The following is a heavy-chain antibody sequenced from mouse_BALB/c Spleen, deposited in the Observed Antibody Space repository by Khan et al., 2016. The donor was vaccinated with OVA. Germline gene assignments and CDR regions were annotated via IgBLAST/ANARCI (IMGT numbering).Heavy chain of an antibody. J-gene: IGHJ4*01. D-gene: IGHD2-14*01. CDR2: ISSGSRTI. CDR3: ARSASVVDRALDD. V-gene: IGHV5-17*02. Sequence: EVELVESGGGLVQPGGSRKLSCAASGFTFSSFGMHWVRQAPEKGLEWVAYISSGSRTIFYADTVKGRFTVSRDNPKNTLFLQMTSLRSEDTAMYYCARSASVVDRALDDWGQGTSVTVSS. CDR1: GFTFSSFG.